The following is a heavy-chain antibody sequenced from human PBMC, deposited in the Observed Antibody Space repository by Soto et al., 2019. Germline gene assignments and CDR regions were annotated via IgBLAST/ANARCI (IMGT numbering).Heavy chain of an antibody. J-gene: IGHJ3*02. CDR1: GGTFSSYT. V-gene: IGHV1-69*02. CDR3: ARCSSTSCYVADAFDI. Sequence: QVQLVQSGAEVKKPGSSVKVSCKASGGTFSSYTISWVRQAPGQGLEWMGRIIPILGIANYAQKFQGRVTITADKSTSTAYMELSSLRSEDTAVYYGARCSSTSCYVADAFDIWGQGTMVTVSS. CDR2: IIPILGIA. D-gene: IGHD2-2*01.